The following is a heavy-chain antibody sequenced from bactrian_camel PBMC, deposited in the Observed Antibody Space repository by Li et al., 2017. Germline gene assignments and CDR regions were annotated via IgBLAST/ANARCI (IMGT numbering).Heavy chain of an antibody. D-gene: IGHD6*01. CDR2: IDSDGTT. V-gene: IGHV3S55*01. J-gene: IGHJ4*01. Sequence: HVQLVESGGGSVQVGGSLTLSCTESGLPYDDYCVSWFRQVPGKEREGVAGIDSDGTTTYADSVKGRFTISKDSGKNTLYLHMNRLKPEDTGMYYCAADVVCHTVVNQPEHLLYWGQGTQVTVS. CDR1: GLPYDDYC. CDR3: AADVVCHTVVNQPEHLLY.